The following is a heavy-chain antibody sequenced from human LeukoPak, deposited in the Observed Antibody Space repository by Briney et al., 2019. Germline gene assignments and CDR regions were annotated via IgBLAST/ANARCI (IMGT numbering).Heavy chain of an antibody. CDR3: ARRRVGTHFDY. J-gene: IGHJ4*02. Sequence: ASVKVSCKASGYTFINYDINWVRQAPGQGLEWMGWMRPNSGNTDYAQKFQGRVTFTRNTSISTAYMELSSLRSEDTAVYYCARRRVGTHFDYWGQGTLVTVSS. CDR1: GYTFINYD. CDR2: MRPNSGNT. V-gene: IGHV1-8*03. D-gene: IGHD1-14*01.